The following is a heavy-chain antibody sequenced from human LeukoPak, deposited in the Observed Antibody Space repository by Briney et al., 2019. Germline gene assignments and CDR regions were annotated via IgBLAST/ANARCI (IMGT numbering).Heavy chain of an antibody. CDR1: GGSISSYY. CDR3: ARQYYDYVWGSYETYYFDY. V-gene: IGHV4-59*08. Sequence: PSETLSLTCTVSGGSISSYYWSWIRQPPGKGLEWIGYIYYSGSTNYNPSLKSRVTISVDTSKNQFSLKLSSVTAADTAVYYCARQYYDYVWGSYETYYFDYWGQGTLVTVPS. J-gene: IGHJ4*02. CDR2: IYYSGST. D-gene: IGHD3-16*01.